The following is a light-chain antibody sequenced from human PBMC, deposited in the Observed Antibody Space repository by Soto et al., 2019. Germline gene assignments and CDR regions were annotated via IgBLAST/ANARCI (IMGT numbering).Light chain of an antibody. J-gene: IGLJ3*02. V-gene: IGLV2-14*01. CDR3: SSYTTTNTLA. CDR2: EVS. Sequence: QSVLTQPASVSGSPGQSITISCTGTSSDVGGYKHVAWYQQYPGKAPKLIIFEVSDRPSGVSNRFSGSKSGNTASLSISGLQPEDEADYYCSSYTTTNTLAFGRGTKLTVL. CDR1: SSDVGGYKH.